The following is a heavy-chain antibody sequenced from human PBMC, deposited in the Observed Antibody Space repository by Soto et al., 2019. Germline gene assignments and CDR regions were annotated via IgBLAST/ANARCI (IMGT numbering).Heavy chain of an antibody. J-gene: IGHJ4*02. CDR1: GDSITSYF. D-gene: IGHD5-12*01. CDR3: ARDRRGGYHLDY. Sequence: SETLSLTCSVSGDSITSYFWSWIRQPPGKGLEYIGYVYYTGGTNYNPSLKSRVTISVDTSKNQFSLKLRSVAAADTAVYYCARDRRGGYHLDYWGRGTLVTVSS. V-gene: IGHV4-59*01. CDR2: VYYTGGT.